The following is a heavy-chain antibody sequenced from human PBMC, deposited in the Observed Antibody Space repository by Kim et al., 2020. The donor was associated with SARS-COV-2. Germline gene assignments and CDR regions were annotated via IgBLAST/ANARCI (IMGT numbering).Heavy chain of an antibody. CDR1: GGTFSSYA. J-gene: IGHJ6*02. V-gene: IGHV1-69*04. CDR2: IIPILGIA. D-gene: IGHD1-1*01. CDR3: ARPYNRNDGGGMDV. Sequence: SVKVSCKASGGTFSSYAISWVRQAPGQGLEWMGRIIPILGIANYAQKFQGRVTITADKSTSTAYMELSSLRSEDTAVYYCARPYNRNDGGGMDVWGQGTTVTVSS.